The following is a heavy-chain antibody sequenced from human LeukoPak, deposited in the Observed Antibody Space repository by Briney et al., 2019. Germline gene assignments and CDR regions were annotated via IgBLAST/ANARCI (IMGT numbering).Heavy chain of an antibody. CDR3: ARDRKQWLDDAFDI. CDR2: IYYSGST. J-gene: IGHJ3*02. V-gene: IGHV4-59*01. D-gene: IGHD6-19*01. Sequence: SETLSLTCTVSGGSISSYYWSWIQQPPGKGLEWIEYIYYSGSTNYDPSLKSRVTTSVDTSKNQFSLKLSSVTAADTAVYYCARDRKQWLDDAFDIWGQGTMVTVSS. CDR1: GGSISSYY.